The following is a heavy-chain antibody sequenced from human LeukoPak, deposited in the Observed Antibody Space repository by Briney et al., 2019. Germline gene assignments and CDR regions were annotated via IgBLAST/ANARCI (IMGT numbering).Heavy chain of an antibody. CDR1: GFTFSSYS. D-gene: IGHD3-16*02. J-gene: IGHJ4*02. CDR3: ARDSWYYDYVWGSYRPYYFDY. V-gene: IGHV3-21*01. CDR2: ISSSSSYI. Sequence: GGSLRLSCAASGFTFSSYSMNWVRQAPGKGLEWVSSISSSSSYIYYADSVKGRFTISRDNAKNSLYLQMNSLRAEDTAVYYCARDSWYYDYVWGSYRPYYFDYWGQGTLVTVSS.